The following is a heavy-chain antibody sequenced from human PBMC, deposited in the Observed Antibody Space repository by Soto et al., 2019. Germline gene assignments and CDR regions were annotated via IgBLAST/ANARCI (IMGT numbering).Heavy chain of an antibody. Sequence: QVQLVQSGAEVKKPGSSVKVSCKASGGTFSSYAISWVRQAPGQGLEWMGGIIPIFGTANYAQKFQGRVTITADESTSTAYMELSSLRSEDTAVYHCAREGSSNESPYYGMDVWGQGTTVTVSS. CDR1: GGTFSSYA. CDR3: AREGSSNESPYYGMDV. D-gene: IGHD3-10*01. J-gene: IGHJ6*02. V-gene: IGHV1-69*01. CDR2: IIPIFGTA.